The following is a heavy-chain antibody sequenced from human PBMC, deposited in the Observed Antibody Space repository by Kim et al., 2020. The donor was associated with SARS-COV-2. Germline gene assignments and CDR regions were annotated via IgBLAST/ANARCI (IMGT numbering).Heavy chain of an antibody. CDR1: GYTFTDFY. CDR2: INPKNGGT. V-gene: IGHV1-2*05. D-gene: IGHD3-16*01. J-gene: IGHJ3*01. Sequence: ASVKVSCKASGYTFTDFYIHWVRQAPGQGLEWVGRINPKNGGTNYAQKFQDRVTMSRDTSISTAYMELSRLISDDTVVYYCARGGRVETPSYPFDLWGQGTMVIVSS. CDR3: ARGGRVETPSYPFDL.